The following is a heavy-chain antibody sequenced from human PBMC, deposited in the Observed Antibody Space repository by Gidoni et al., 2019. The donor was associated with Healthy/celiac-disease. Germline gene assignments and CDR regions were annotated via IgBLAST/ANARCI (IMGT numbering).Heavy chain of an antibody. J-gene: IGHJ4*02. CDR1: GFHSTNAC. V-gene: IGHV3-15*01. CDR2: IKSKTDGGTT. D-gene: IGHD2-15*01. Sequence: EVQLVESGGGLVKPGGSLRLSFAASGFHSTNACMSWVRQAPGKGLEWVGRIKSKTDGGTTDYAAPVKGRFTISRDDAKNTLYLQMNSLKTEDTAVFYCTTLLHCSGGSCYSDWGQGTLVTVSS. CDR3: TTLLHCSGGSCYSD.